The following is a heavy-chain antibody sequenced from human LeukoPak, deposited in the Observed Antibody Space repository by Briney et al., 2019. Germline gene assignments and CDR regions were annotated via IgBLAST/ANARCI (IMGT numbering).Heavy chain of an antibody. V-gene: IGHV2-5*02. CDR2: IYWDDDK. CDR3: AQPVPTIFGVVGTGGFDP. D-gene: IGHD3-3*01. CDR1: GFSLSTSGVG. J-gene: IGHJ5*02. Sequence: SGPTLVKPTQTLTLTCTFSGFSLSTSGVGVAWIRQPPGKALEWLALIYWDDDKRYSPSLKSRLTITKDTSKNQVVLTMTNMDPVDTATYYCAQPVPTIFGVVGTGGFDPWGQGTLVTVSS.